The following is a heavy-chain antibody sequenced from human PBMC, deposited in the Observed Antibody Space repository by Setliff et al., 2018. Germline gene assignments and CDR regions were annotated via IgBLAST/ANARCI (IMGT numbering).Heavy chain of an antibody. Sequence: SVKVSCKASGGTFDNYGISWVRQAPGQGLEWMGGIIPIFGTRNHAQKFQDRVTIAADESTSSAYMELSSLRSEDTAVYYCARGHYHYHSVLYGGEFYYYYMDVWGPGTTVTVSS. CDR2: IIPIFGTR. V-gene: IGHV1-69*13. D-gene: IGHD3-10*01. CDR3: ARGHYHYHSVLYGGEFYYYYMDV. J-gene: IGHJ6*02. CDR1: GGTFDNYG.